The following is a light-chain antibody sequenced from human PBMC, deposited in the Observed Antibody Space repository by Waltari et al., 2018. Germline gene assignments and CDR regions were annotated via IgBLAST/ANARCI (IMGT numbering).Light chain of an antibody. Sequence: QSVLTQPPSASATPGQRVTISCSGSSSNIGSNIVNWYQQVPGTTPKLLISRNDQRPSGVPDRFSGSKSGTSASLAISGLRSEDEADYYCCSYAGRGTYVFGSGTKVTVL. CDR1: SSNIGSNI. CDR3: CSYAGRGTYV. CDR2: RND. V-gene: IGLV1-44*01. J-gene: IGLJ1*01.